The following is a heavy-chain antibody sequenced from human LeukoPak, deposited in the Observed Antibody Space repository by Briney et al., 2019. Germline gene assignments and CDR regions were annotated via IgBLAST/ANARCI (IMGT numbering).Heavy chain of an antibody. D-gene: IGHD3-16*02. CDR1: GFTFSSYA. Sequence: PGGSLRLSCAASGFTFSSYAMSWVRQAPGKGLEWVSAISGSGGSTYYADSVKGRFTISRDNSKNTLYLQMNSLRAEDTAVYYCAKDKSGIMITFGGVIVPDYWGQGTLVTVSS. J-gene: IGHJ4*02. CDR2: ISGSGGST. V-gene: IGHV3-23*01. CDR3: AKDKSGIMITFGGVIVPDY.